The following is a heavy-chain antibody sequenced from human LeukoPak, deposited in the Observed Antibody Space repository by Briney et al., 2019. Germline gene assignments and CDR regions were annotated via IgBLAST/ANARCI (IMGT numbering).Heavy chain of an antibody. V-gene: IGHV3-23*01. J-gene: IGHJ4*02. D-gene: IGHD5-18*01. Sequence: GGSLRLSCAASGFTFSSYAMSWVRQAPGKGLEWASDISGSGSITYYADSVKGRFTISRDNSKNTLYLQMNSLRAEDTAVYYCAKPYVDTAMVYYFDYWGQGTLVTVSS. CDR2: ISGSGSIT. CDR1: GFTFSSYA. CDR3: AKPYVDTAMVYYFDY.